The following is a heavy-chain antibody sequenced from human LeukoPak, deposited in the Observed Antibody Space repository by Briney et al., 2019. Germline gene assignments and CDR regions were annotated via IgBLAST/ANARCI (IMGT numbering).Heavy chain of an antibody. D-gene: IGHD2-2*01. V-gene: IGHV4-34*01. J-gene: IGHJ4*02. CDR3: AGIPGYCSSTSCPPAREDY. CDR1: GGSFSGYY. Sequence: SETLSLTCAVYGGSFSGYYWSWIRQPPGKGLEWIGEINHSGSTNYNPSLKSRVTISVDTSKNQFSLKLSSVTAADTAVHYCAGIPGYCSSTSCPPAREDYWGQGTLVTVSS. CDR2: INHSGST.